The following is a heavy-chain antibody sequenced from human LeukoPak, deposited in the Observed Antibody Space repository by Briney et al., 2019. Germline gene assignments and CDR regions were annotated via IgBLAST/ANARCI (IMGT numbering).Heavy chain of an antibody. CDR2: IYYSGST. CDR3: ARSYGDRHGIFYYFDY. V-gene: IGHV4-59*01. D-gene: IGHD4-17*01. CDR1: GGSISSYY. J-gene: IGHJ4*02. Sequence: SETLSLTCTVSGGSISSYYWSWIRQPPGKGLGWIGYIYYSGSTNYNPSLKSRVTISVDTSKNQFSLKLSSVTAADTAVYYCARSYGDRHGIFYYFDYWGQGTLVTVSS.